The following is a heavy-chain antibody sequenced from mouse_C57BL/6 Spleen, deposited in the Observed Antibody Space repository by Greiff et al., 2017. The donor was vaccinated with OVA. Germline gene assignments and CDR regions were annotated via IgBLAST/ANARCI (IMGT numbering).Heavy chain of an antibody. Sequence: VKLMESGAELARPGASVKLSCKASGYTFTSYGISWVKQRTGQGLEWIGEIYPRSGNTYYNEKFKGKATLTADKSSSTAYMELRSLTSEDSAVYFCARSGGTDWYFDVWGTGTTVTVSS. CDR3: ARSGGTDWYFDV. V-gene: IGHV1-81*01. D-gene: IGHD3-3*01. J-gene: IGHJ1*03. CDR1: GYTFTSYG. CDR2: IYPRSGNT.